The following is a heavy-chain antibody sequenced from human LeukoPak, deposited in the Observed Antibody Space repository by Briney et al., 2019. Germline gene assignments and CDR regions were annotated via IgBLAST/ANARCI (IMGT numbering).Heavy chain of an antibody. J-gene: IGHJ6*02. CDR1: GYTFTSYD. D-gene: IGHD6-13*01. V-gene: IGHV1-8*01. Sequence: ASVKVSCKASGYTFTSYDINWVRQATGQGLEWMGWMNPNSGNTGYAQKFQGRVTMTRNTSISTAYMELSSLRSEDTAVYYCARQWGAIAAAGPAPYGMDVWGQGTTVTVSS. CDR3: ARQWGAIAAAGPAPYGMDV. CDR2: MNPNSGNT.